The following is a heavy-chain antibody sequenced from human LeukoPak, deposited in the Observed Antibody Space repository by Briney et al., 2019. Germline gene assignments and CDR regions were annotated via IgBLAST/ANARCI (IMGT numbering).Heavy chain of an antibody. CDR2: IIPIFGTA. Sequence: SVKVSCKASGYTFTGYYMHWVRQAPGQGLEWMGRIIPIFGTANYAQKFQGRVTITTDESTSTAYMELSSLRSEDTAVYYCARDGGGLRYAGPLDYWGQGTLVTVSS. CDR1: GYTFTGYY. V-gene: IGHV1-69*05. J-gene: IGHJ4*02. D-gene: IGHD4-17*01. CDR3: ARDGGGLRYAGPLDY.